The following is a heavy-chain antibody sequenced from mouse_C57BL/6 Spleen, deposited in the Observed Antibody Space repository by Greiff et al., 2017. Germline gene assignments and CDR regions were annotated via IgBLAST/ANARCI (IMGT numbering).Heavy chain of an antibody. CDR3: ARGDYGSSSYFDY. Sequence: EVKLVESGGGLVKPGGSLKLSCAASGFSFSDYGMHWVRQAPEKGLEWVAYISSGSSTIYYADTVKGRFTISIDNAKKTLFLQMTSLRSEDTAMDYCARGDYGSSSYFDYWGQGTTLTVSS. CDR2: ISSGSSTI. V-gene: IGHV5-17*01. D-gene: IGHD1-1*01. CDR1: GFSFSDYG. J-gene: IGHJ2*01.